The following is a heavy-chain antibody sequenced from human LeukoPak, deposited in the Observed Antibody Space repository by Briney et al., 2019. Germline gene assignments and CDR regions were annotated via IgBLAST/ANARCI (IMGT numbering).Heavy chain of an antibody. V-gene: IGHV4-34*01. D-gene: IGHD3-9*01. CDR1: GASFSGYY. J-gene: IGHJ3*02. CDR3: ARGLRYLHSGLDAVDI. Sequence: PSETLSLTCAVYGASFSGYYWRWIRQPPRKGLEWIGEISHSRSTNHNPSLKSRVTISVDTSKNQLSLKLSSVTAADTAVYYCARGLRYLHSGLDAVDICGPGTIVTVSS. CDR2: ISHSRST.